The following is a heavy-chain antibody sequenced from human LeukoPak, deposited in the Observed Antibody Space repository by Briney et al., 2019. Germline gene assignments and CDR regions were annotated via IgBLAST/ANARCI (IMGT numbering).Heavy chain of an antibody. D-gene: IGHD3-10*01. Sequence: ASVKVSSKASGYTFTGYYMHWVRQAPGQGREWMGWINPNSGGTNYAQKFQGRVTMTRDTSISTAYMELSRLRSDDTAVYYCARAGTMVRGVYFDYWGQGTLITVSS. CDR2: INPNSGGT. J-gene: IGHJ4*02. CDR3: ARAGTMVRGVYFDY. V-gene: IGHV1-2*02. CDR1: GYTFTGYY.